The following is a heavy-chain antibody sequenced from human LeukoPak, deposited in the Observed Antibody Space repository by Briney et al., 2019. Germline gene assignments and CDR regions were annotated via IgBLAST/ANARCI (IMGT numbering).Heavy chain of an antibody. CDR2: IKQDGSEK. D-gene: IGHD6-13*01. CDR1: GFTFSSYW. J-gene: IGHJ4*02. Sequence: GGSLRLSCAAPGFTFSSYWMSWVRQAPGKGLEWVANIKQDGSEKYYVDSVKGRFTISRDNAKNSLYLQMNSLRAEDTAVYYCARDLPIAAAGTRFDYWGQGTLVTVSS. V-gene: IGHV3-7*05. CDR3: ARDLPIAAAGTRFDY.